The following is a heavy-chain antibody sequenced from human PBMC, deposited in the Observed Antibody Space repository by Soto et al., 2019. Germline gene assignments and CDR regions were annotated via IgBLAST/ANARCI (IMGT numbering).Heavy chain of an antibody. J-gene: IGHJ4*02. CDR2: IYYSGST. D-gene: IGHD3-16*01. CDR3: ARAWGSYFDY. CDR1: GGSISSSSYY. V-gene: IGHV4-39*07. Sequence: SETLSLTCTVSGGSISSSSYYWGWIRQPPGKGLEWIGSIYYSGSTNYNPSLKSRVTISVDTSKNQFSLKLSSVTAADTAVYYCARAWGSYFDYWGQGNLITVS.